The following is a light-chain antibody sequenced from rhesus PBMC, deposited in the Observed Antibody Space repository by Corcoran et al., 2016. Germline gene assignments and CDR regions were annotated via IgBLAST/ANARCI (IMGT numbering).Light chain of an antibody. Sequence: QSALTQPPSVSKSLGQSVTISCTGTNSDIGAYSGVSWYQQYEGTAPRLLIYEVNKRPSGVSDRVSGAKSGNTASLTISGLKDEDEAHYYCCSYRIYNTYMFGSGTRLTVL. CDR2: EVN. V-gene: IGLV2-38*01. J-gene: IGLJ1*01. CDR1: NSDIGAYSG. CDR3: CSYRIYNTYM.